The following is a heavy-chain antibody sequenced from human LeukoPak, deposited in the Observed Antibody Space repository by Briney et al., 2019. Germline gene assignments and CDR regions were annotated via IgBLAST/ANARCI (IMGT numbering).Heavy chain of an antibody. CDR1: GFTFGGYD. J-gene: IGHJ4*02. CDR2: ISSRGSTI. Sequence: GGSLRLSCAASGFTFGGYDMNWVRQAPGKGLEWISYISSRGSTIYYADSVKSRFTISRENAKNSLYLQMNSLRAEDTAVYYCARDGRSTWYGVGYFDYWGQGTLVTVSS. D-gene: IGHD6-13*01. V-gene: IGHV3-48*03. CDR3: ARDGRSTWYGVGYFDY.